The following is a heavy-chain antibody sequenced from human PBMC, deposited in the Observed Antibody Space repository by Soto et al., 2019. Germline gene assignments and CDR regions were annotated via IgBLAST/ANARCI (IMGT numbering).Heavy chain of an antibody. CDR2: ISSSSSYT. CDR1: GFTFSDYY. J-gene: IGHJ3*02. V-gene: IGHV3-11*03. Sequence: NPGGSLRLSCAASGFTFSDYYMSWIRQAPGKGLEWVSYISSSSSYTNYADSVKGRFTISRDNAKNSLYLQMNSLRAEDTAVYYCAAHLAYYYDSSGFAFDIWGQGTMVTVSS. CDR3: AAHLAYYYDSSGFAFDI. D-gene: IGHD3-22*01.